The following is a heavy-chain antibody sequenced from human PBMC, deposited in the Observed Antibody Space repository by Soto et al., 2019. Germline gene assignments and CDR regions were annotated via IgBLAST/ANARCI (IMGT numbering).Heavy chain of an antibody. CDR2: IIPIFGTA. J-gene: IGHJ6*02. CDR1: GGTFSSYA. D-gene: IGHD2-2*02. Sequence: ASVKVSCKASGGTFSSYAISWVRQAPGQGLEWMGGIIPIFGTANYAQKFQGRVTITADESMSTAYMELSSLRSEDTAVYYCARDEVRCSSTSCYTAWDYYYGMDVWGQGTTVTVS. V-gene: IGHV1-69*13. CDR3: ARDEVRCSSTSCYTAWDYYYGMDV.